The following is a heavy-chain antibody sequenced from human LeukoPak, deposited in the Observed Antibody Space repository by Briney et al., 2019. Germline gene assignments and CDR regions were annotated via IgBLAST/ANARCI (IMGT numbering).Heavy chain of an antibody. CDR1: GFTVSNNY. V-gene: IGHV3-53*01. CDR2: IYGGGST. D-gene: IGHD3-10*01. CDR3: ATLYYRYYYFDY. J-gene: IGHJ4*02. Sequence: GGSLRLSCAASGFTVSNNYMSWVRQAPGKGLEWVSVIYGGGSTYYADSIKGRFTISRDNSKNTLYLQMNSLRAEDTAVYYCATLYYRYYYFDYWGQGTLVTVSS.